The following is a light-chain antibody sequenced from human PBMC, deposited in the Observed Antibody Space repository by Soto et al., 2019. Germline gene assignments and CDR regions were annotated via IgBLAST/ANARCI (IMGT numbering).Light chain of an antibody. CDR3: QQYGSTTGT. CDR1: QSVSSTN. J-gene: IGKJ1*01. V-gene: IGKV3-20*01. CDR2: STS. Sequence: EIVLTQSPGTLSLSPGERATLSCRASQSVSSTNLAWYQQKPGQAPRLLIYSTSSRATGIPDRLSGSGSGTDFTLTISRLEPEDFAVYYCQQYGSTTGTFGQGTKVDIK.